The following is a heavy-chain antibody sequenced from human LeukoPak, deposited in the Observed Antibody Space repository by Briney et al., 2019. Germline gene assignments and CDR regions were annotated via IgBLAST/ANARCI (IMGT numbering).Heavy chain of an antibody. CDR2: ISSSGSTI. Sequence: GGSLRLSCAASGVNFSDYYMSWIRQAPGKGLGWVSYISSSGSTIYYADSVKGRFTISRDNAKNSLYLQMNSLRAEDTAVYYCAMARGYSGYDIIDYWGQGTLVTVSS. J-gene: IGHJ4*02. CDR3: AMARGYSGYDIIDY. D-gene: IGHD5-12*01. V-gene: IGHV3-11*01. CDR1: GVNFSDYY.